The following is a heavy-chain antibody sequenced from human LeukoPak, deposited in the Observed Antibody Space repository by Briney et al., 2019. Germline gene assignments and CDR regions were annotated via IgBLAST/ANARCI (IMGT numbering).Heavy chain of an antibody. V-gene: IGHV3-7*01. Sequence: PGGSLRLSCAASGFTFSRYWMSWVRQAPGKGLEWVANIKQDGSEKYNVDSVKGRFTISRDNAKNSLYLQMNSLRAEDTAVYHCAREYGDNPFWYWGQGTLVTVSS. CDR2: IKQDGSEK. J-gene: IGHJ4*02. CDR3: AREYGDNPFWY. D-gene: IGHD4-23*01. CDR1: GFTFSRYW.